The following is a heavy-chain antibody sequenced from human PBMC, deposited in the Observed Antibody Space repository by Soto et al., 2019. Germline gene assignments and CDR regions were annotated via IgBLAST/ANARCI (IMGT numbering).Heavy chain of an antibody. CDR2: INHSGST. D-gene: IGHD2-15*01. CDR1: GGSFSGYY. CDR3: ASGVGYCSGGTCLPLAGFNI. V-gene: IGHV4-34*01. Sequence: SETLSLTCAVYGGSFSGYYWSWIRQPPGKGLEWIGEINHSGSTNYNPSLKSRVAISVDTSKNQFSLKLSSVTAADTAVYYCASGVGYCSGGTCLPLAGFNIWGQGTKVTGS. J-gene: IGHJ3*02.